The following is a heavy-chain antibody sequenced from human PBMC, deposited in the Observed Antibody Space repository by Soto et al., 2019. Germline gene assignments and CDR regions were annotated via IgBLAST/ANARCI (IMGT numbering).Heavy chain of an antibody. J-gene: IGHJ6*02. CDR1: GYTFTSYG. Sequence: ASVKVSCKASGYTFTSYGISWVRQAPGQGLEWMGWISAYNGNTNYAQKLQGRVTMTTDTSTSTAYMELRSLRSDDTAVYYCARGLYDILTGHPLYYYYRMDVWGQGTTVTVSS. V-gene: IGHV1-18*04. D-gene: IGHD3-9*01. CDR3: ARGLYDILTGHPLYYYYRMDV. CDR2: ISAYNGNT.